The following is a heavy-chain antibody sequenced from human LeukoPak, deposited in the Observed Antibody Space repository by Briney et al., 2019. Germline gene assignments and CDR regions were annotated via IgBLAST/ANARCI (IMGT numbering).Heavy chain of an antibody. Sequence: GGSLRLSCAASGFTFSSYAMSWVRQAPGKGLEWVSIISSGSSYIHYADSVKGRFSISRDNAKNSLYLQMNSLRAEDTAMYYCARQVGAAADAYDIWGQGTMVTVSS. V-gene: IGHV3-21*04. CDR3: ARQVGAAADAYDI. CDR1: GFTFSSYA. D-gene: IGHD1-26*01. J-gene: IGHJ3*02. CDR2: ISSGSSYI.